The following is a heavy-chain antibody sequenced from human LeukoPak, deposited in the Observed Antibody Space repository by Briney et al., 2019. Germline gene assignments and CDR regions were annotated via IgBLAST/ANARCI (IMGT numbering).Heavy chain of an antibody. D-gene: IGHD2-15*01. CDR1: GGSISGTSYY. Sequence: SETLSLTCTVSGGSISGTSYYWGWIRQPPGKGLEWIGSLSYSGSTYCNPSLKSRVTISVDTSKTHLSLRLSSVTAADTAVYYCARGGSGYYIAVFDYWGQGTLVTVSS. CDR3: ARGGSGYYIAVFDY. V-gene: IGHV4-39*07. CDR2: LSYSGST. J-gene: IGHJ4*02.